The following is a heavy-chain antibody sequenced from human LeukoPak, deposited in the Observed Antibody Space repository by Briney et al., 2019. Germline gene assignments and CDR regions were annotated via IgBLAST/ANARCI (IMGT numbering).Heavy chain of an antibody. Sequence: PGGSLRLSCAASGFTFSSYWMHWVRQGPGKGLEWVSRTNSDGSNIGYADSVRGRFTISRDNAKNTLYLQMNSLRAEDTAVYYCARGKYSSSSAGNYYYYYMDVWGKGTTVTVSS. CDR2: TNSDGSNI. CDR1: GFTFSSYW. J-gene: IGHJ6*03. V-gene: IGHV3-74*01. CDR3: ARGKYSSSSAGNYYYYYMDV. D-gene: IGHD6-6*01.